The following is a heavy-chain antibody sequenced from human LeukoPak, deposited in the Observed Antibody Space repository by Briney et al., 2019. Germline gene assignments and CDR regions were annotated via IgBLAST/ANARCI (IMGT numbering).Heavy chain of an antibody. V-gene: IGHV1-18*01. D-gene: IGHD3-10*01. CDR3: ARGPMVRGVIWTYYFDY. J-gene: IGHJ4*02. CDR2: ISAYNGNT. CDR1: GYTFTSYG. Sequence: ASVKVSCKASGYTFTSYGISWVRQAPGQGLEWMGWISAYNGNTNYAQKLQGRVTMTTDTSTSTAYMELRSLGSDDTAVYYCARGPMVRGVIWTYYFDYWGQGTLVTVSS.